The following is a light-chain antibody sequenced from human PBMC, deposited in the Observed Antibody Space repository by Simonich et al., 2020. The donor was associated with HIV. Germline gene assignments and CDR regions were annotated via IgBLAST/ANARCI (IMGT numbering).Light chain of an antibody. V-gene: IGKV1-39*01. J-gene: IGKJ2*01. CDR3: QQSYSTLMYT. CDR2: AAS. CDR1: QTSSIN. Sequence: DIQMTQSPSSLSASVVDRVTITCRARQTSSINLNWYQQKPGKAPKLLIYAASSLQSEVPSRFSGSGSGTDFTLTISSLQPDDFATYYCQQSYSTLMYTFGQGTKLEIK.